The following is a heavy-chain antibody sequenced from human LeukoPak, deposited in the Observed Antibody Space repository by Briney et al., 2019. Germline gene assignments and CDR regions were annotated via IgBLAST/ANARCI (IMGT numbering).Heavy chain of an antibody. CDR2: ISYDGSKK. J-gene: IGHJ4*02. CDR1: GFTLRSCG. V-gene: IGHV3-30*18. Sequence: GGSLRLSCAASGFTLRSCGMHWVRQAPGKGLEWVAVISYDGSKKYYADSVKGRFTISRDNSKNTLYLQMNSLRAEDTAVYYCAKDLSSSWSLDYWGQGTLVTVSS. D-gene: IGHD6-13*01. CDR3: AKDLSSSWSLDY.